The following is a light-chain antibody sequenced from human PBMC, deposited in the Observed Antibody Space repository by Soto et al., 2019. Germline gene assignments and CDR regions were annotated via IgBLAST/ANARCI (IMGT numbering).Light chain of an antibody. CDR3: QTWGTYVV. J-gene: IGLJ2*01. V-gene: IGLV4-69*01. Sequence: QLVLTQSPSASASLGASVKLTCILSSGHSNYAIAWHQQQPEKGPRYLMKLNSDGSHSKADGIPDRFSGSSSGAERYLTISSLQSEDEADYYCQTWGTYVVFGGGTKVTVL. CDR2: LNSDGSH. CDR1: SGHSNYA.